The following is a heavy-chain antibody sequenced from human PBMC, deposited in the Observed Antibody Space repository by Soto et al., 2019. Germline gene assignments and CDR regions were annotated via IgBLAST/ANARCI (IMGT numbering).Heavy chain of an antibody. CDR3: AKDIGIATQPGGYFDY. CDR2: ISYDGSRT. V-gene: IGHV3-30*18. Sequence: QVQLVESGGGVVQPGRSLRLSCAASGFIFSVYGMHWVRQAPGKGLEWVAGISYDGSRTYYADSVKGRFTISRDNSENTLYLQMNSLRAEDTAVYYCAKDIGIATQPGGYFDYWGQGTLVTVSS. D-gene: IGHD1-26*01. J-gene: IGHJ4*02. CDR1: GFIFSVYG.